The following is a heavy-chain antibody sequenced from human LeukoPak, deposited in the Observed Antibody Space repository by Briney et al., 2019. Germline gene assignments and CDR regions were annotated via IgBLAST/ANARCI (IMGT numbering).Heavy chain of an antibody. J-gene: IGHJ4*02. V-gene: IGHV1-18*01. D-gene: IGHD6-19*01. CDR2: ISGYNGDT. CDR1: GYTFTHHG. Sequence: VASVKVSCKASGYTFTHHGITWVRQAPGQGLEWMGWISGYNGDTHFAQNFRGRITMTTDTATSTAYMELRSLTSDDTAVYYCARDPTNTSGRYAHFDYWGQGTPVTVSS. CDR3: ARDPTNTSGRYAHFDY.